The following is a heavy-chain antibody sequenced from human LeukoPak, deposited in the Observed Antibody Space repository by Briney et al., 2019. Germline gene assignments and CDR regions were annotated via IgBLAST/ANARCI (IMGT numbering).Heavy chain of an antibody. Sequence: GASVNVSCKVSGYIFTELSMHWVRQAPGKGLEWMGGFDPEDGETIYAQKFQGRVTMTEDTSTDTAYMELSSLRSEDTAIYYCATRFGVVVVAATVFDIWGQGTMVTVSS. D-gene: IGHD2-15*01. CDR3: ATRFGVVVVAATVFDI. J-gene: IGHJ3*02. CDR2: FDPEDGET. CDR1: GYIFTELS. V-gene: IGHV1-24*01.